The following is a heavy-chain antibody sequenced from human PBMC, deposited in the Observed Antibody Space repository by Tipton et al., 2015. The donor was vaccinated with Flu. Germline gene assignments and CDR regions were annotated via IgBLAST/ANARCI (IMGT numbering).Heavy chain of an antibody. V-gene: IGHV1-69*13. J-gene: IGHJ4*02. D-gene: IGHD2-2*01. CDR1: GYTFTSYD. Sequence: QLVQSGAEVKKPGASVKVSCKASGYTFTSYDINWVRQATGQGLEWMGGIIPIFGTANYAQKFQGRVTITADESTSTAYMELSSLRSEDTAVYYCAREGARAVVVPAAGESHYFDYWGQGTLVTVSS. CDR3: AREGARAVVVPAAGESHYFDY. CDR2: IIPIFGTA.